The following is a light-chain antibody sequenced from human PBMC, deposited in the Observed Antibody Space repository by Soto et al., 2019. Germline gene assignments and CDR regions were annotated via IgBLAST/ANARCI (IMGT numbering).Light chain of an antibody. V-gene: IGKV3-11*01. CDR2: DAS. CDR1: QSVSSY. CDR3: QQRSNWPLLT. Sequence: EIVLTQSPATLSLSPGERATLSCRASQSVSSYLAWYQQQPGQAPRLLIYDASNRATGIPARFSGSGSGTDFTLTISSLEPEDFAVYYCQQRSNWPLLTFGGGTKGEIK. J-gene: IGKJ4*01.